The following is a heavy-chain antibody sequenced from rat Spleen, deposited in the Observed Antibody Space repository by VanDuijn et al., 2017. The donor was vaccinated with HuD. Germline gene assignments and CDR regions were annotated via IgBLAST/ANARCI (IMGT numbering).Heavy chain of an antibody. CDR2: ISHDGGSI. V-gene: IGHV5-25*01. Sequence: EVQLVESGGGLVQPGRSMKLSCAASGFTFSHYDMAWVRQAPKQGLDWVAYISHDGGSIYYRDPVKGRFTISRDNVRSTLYLEMDSLRSEDTATYYCARPTEGIAWFAYWGQGTLVTVSS. CDR1: GFTFSHYD. D-gene: IGHD1-11*01. J-gene: IGHJ3*01. CDR3: ARPTEGIAWFAY.